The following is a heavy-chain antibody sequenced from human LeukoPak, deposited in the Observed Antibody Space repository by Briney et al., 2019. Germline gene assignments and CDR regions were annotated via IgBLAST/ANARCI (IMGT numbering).Heavy chain of an antibody. CDR3: ASFRGSGVSKIDP. CDR1: GGSISSSNW. D-gene: IGHD3-10*01. J-gene: IGHJ5*02. CDR2: IYHSGST. V-gene: IGHV4-4*02. Sequence: SETLSLTRAVSGGSISSSNWWSWVRQPPGKGLEWIGEIYHSGSTNYNPSLKSRVTISVDKSKNQFSLKLSSVTAADTAVYYCASFRGSGVSKIDPWGQGTLVTVSS.